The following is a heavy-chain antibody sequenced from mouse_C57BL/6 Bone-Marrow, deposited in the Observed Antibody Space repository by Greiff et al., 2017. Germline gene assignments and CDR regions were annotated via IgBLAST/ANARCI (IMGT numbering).Heavy chain of an antibody. D-gene: IGHD2-10*01. V-gene: IGHV14-4*01. CDR3: TTSYYGTPY. CDR2: IDPENGDT. J-gene: IGHJ2*01. CDR1: GFNIKDDY. Sequence: EVQLQESGAELVRPGASVKLSCTASGFNIKDDYMHWVKQRPEQGLEWIGWIDPENGDTEYASKFQGKATITADTSSNTAYLQLSSLTSEDTAVYYCTTSYYGTPYWGKGTTLTVSS.